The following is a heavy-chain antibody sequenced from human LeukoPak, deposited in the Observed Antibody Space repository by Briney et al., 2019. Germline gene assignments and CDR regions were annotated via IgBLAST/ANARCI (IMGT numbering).Heavy chain of an antibody. Sequence: PGGSLRLSCAASGFTVSTNYMNWVRQAPGEGLEWVSIIYSGGSTYYADPVKGRFTISRDNAKNSLYLQMNSLRAEDTAVYYCARADWDYWGQGTLVTVSS. CDR1: GFTVSTNY. CDR2: IYSGGST. D-gene: IGHD2-21*01. J-gene: IGHJ4*02. V-gene: IGHV3-53*03. CDR3: ARADWDY.